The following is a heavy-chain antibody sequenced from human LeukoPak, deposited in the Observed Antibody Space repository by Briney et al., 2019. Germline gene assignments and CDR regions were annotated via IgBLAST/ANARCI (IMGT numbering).Heavy chain of an antibody. CDR1: GFTFSSYA. D-gene: IGHD4-23*01. CDR2: ISYDGSNK. CDR3: ARGTHYYGGNSMPFDY. J-gene: IGHJ4*02. V-gene: IGHV3-30-3*01. Sequence: PGGSLRLSCAASGFTFSSYAMHWVRQAPGKGLEWVAVISYDGSNKYYADSVKGRFTISRDNSKNTLYLQMNSLRAEDTAVYYCARGTHYYGGNSMPFDYRGQGTLVTVSS.